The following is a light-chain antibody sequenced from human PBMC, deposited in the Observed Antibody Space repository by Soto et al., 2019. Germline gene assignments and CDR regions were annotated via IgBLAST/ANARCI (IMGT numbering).Light chain of an antibody. Sequence: DIQMTQSPSTLSASVGDRVTITCRASQSINIWLAWYHQKAGKAPKLLIYDVPTLENRVPLRFSGSGSGTAYTLTISGLQLDDFATYYGHQYNTYSYTFGQGTKLELK. CDR1: QSINIW. V-gene: IGKV1-5*01. CDR2: DVP. CDR3: HQYNTYSYT. J-gene: IGKJ2*01.